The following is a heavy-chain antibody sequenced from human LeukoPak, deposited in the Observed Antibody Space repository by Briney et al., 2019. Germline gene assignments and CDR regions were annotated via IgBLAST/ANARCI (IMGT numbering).Heavy chain of an antibody. CDR1: GGTFSSYA. CDR2: IIPIFGTA. V-gene: IGHV1-69*01. CDR3: ASEERWLQWGFDY. J-gene: IGHJ4*02. Sequence: GSSVKVSCKASGGTFSSYAISWVRQAPGQGLERMGGIIPIFGTANYAQKFQGRVTITADESTSTAYMELSSLRSEDTAVYYCASEERWLQWGFDYWGQGTLVTVSS. D-gene: IGHD5-24*01.